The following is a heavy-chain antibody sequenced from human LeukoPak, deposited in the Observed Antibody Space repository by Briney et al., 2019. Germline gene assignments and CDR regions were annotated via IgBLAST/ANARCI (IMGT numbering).Heavy chain of an antibody. CDR1: AASVTCNTSA. V-gene: IGHV6-1*01. Sequence: SPTLSLTCAISAASVTCNTSALNWIRQSPSRGLEWLGRTYYRSKWYNDYALSVKSRITINPDTFKNQFSLQLNSVTPEDTAMYFCVRDVGFDFDYWGQGTLVTVSS. D-gene: IGHD3-10*01. CDR3: VRDVGFDFDY. CDR2: TYYRSKWYN. J-gene: IGHJ4*02.